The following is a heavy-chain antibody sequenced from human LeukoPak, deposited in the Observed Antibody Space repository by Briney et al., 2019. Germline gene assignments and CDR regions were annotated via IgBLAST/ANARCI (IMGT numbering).Heavy chain of an antibody. CDR1: GGSFSGYY. CDR2: INHSGST. J-gene: IGHJ4*02. CDR3: ARGRGDDILTGYYTPLDY. D-gene: IGHD3-9*01. V-gene: IGHV4-34*01. Sequence: PSETLSLTCAVYGGSFSGYYWSWIRQPPGKGLEWLGEINHSGSTNYNPSLKSRVTISVDTSMNQFSLKLSSVTAADTAVYYCARGRGDDILTGYYTPLDYWGQGTLVTVSS.